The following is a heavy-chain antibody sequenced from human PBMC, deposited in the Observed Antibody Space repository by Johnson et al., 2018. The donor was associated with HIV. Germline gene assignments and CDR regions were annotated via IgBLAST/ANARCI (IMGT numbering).Heavy chain of an antibody. J-gene: IGHJ3*02. D-gene: IGHD6-13*01. Sequence: GLEWVSAIGTAGDTYYPGSVKGRFTISRENAKDSLYLQMNSLRAGDTAVYYCARIAARGAFDIWGQGTMVTVSS. CDR2: IGTAGDT. V-gene: IGHV3-13*01. CDR3: ARIAARGAFDI.